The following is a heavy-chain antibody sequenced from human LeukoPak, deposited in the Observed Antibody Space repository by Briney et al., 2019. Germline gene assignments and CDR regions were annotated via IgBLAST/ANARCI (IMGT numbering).Heavy chain of an antibody. J-gene: IGHJ4*02. D-gene: IGHD3-10*01. V-gene: IGHV3-7*04. CDR1: GFTFSTYW. CDR2: IKHDGSEA. Sequence: GGSLRLSCAASGFTFSTYWMSWVRQAPGKGLEWVANIKHDGSEAHYVDSVKGRFTISRDNAKNSLSLQMNSLNVDDTGVYFCTRDALFGSGRTHLDFWSQGTLVSVSS. CDR3: TRDALFGSGRTHLDF.